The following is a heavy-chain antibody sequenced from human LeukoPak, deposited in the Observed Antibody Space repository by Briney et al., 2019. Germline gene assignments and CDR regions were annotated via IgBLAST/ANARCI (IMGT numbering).Heavy chain of an antibody. J-gene: IGHJ5*02. V-gene: IGHV3-74*01. CDR2: INSDGSST. CDR3: ASPNDYYDSSGTGGP. CDR1: GFTFSSYW. D-gene: IGHD3-22*01. Sequence: GGSLRLSCAASGFTFSSYWMHWVRQAPGKGLVWVSRINSDGSSTSYADSVKGRFTISRDNAKNTLYLQMNSLRAEDTAVYYCASPNDYYDSSGTGGPWGQGTLVTVSS.